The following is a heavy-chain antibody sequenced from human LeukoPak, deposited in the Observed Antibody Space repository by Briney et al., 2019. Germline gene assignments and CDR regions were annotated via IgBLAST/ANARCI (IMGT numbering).Heavy chain of an antibody. CDR2: INHSGGT. V-gene: IGHV4-34*01. CDR3: ARDQRYDAFDI. D-gene: IGHD3-9*01. Sequence: SETLSLTCAVYGGSFSGYYWSWIRQPPGKGLEWIGEINHSGGTKYNPSLKSRVTISVDTSKNQFSLKLSSVTAADPAMYYCARDQRYDAFDIWGQGTMVTVSS. J-gene: IGHJ3*02. CDR1: GGSFSGYY.